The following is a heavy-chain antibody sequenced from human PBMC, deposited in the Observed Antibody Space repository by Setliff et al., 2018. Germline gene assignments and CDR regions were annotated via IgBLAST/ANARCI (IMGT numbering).Heavy chain of an antibody. CDR3: ATSGQHLVPIDY. Sequence: SETLSLTCTVSGDSMTVYYWTWVRQSPGKGLGWIGYISSSGTPNYNPSLKSRVTISVGTSKNQFSLRLSSVTAADTAVYYCATSGQHLVPIDYWGQGTLVTVSS. V-gene: IGHV4-4*08. CDR2: ISSSGTP. CDR1: GDSMTVYY. D-gene: IGHD6-13*01. J-gene: IGHJ4*02.